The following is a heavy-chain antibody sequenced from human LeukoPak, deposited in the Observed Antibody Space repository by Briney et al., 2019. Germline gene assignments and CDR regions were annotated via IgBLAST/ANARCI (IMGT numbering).Heavy chain of an antibody. CDR3: ARNYYDSSGYDPFDP. D-gene: IGHD3-22*01. CDR2: IYYSGST. CDR1: GGSFSGYY. J-gene: IGHJ5*02. Sequence: PSGTLSLTCAVYGGSFSGYYWSWIRQPPGKGLEWIGYIYYSGSTNYNPSLKSRVTISVDTSKNQFSLKLSSVTAADTAVYYCARNYYDSSGYDPFDPWGQGTLVTVSS. V-gene: IGHV4-59*01.